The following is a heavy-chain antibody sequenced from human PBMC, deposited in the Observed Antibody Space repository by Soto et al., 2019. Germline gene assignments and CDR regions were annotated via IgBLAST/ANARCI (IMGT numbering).Heavy chain of an antibody. J-gene: IGHJ2*01. V-gene: IGHV1-18*01. D-gene: IGHD3-3*01. Sequence: QVQLVQSGAEVKKPGASVKVSCKASGYTFTSYGISWVRQAPGQGLEWMGWISAYNGNTNYAQKFQGRVTMTTDTSTNTAYVELRSLRSDDTAVYYCAKDPILTNSPASRVNWYFDLWGRGTLVAVSS. CDR2: ISAYNGNT. CDR3: AKDPILTNSPASRVNWYFDL. CDR1: GYTFTSYG.